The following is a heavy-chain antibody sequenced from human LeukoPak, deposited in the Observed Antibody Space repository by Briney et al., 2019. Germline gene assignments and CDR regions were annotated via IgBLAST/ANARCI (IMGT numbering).Heavy chain of an antibody. CDR2: ISYTGST. CDR3: ARHVETHYENCFDP. J-gene: IGHJ5*02. CDR1: GASITSSY. Sequence: SETLSLTCTVSGASITSSYRSWIRQPPGKGLEWIGYISYTGSTNYNPSLKSRVTISVDTPKTQFSLRLTSVTAADTAVYYCARHVETHYENCFDPWGQGTLVTVSS. V-gene: IGHV4-59*08. D-gene: IGHD3-22*01.